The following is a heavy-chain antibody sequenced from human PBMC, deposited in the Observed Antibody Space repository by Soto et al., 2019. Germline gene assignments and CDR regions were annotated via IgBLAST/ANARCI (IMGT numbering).Heavy chain of an antibody. CDR2: INPNSGGT. J-gene: IGHJ6*02. CDR1: GYTFTGYY. Sequence: SASEKVACKASGYTFTGYYMHWVRRAPGQGREWMGWINPNSGGTNYAQKFQGRVTMTRDTSISTAYMELSRLRSDDTAVYYCARDLRASPSYQYYNAMDLRGQVISV. V-gene: IGHV1-2*02. CDR3: ARDLRASPSYQYYNAMDL.